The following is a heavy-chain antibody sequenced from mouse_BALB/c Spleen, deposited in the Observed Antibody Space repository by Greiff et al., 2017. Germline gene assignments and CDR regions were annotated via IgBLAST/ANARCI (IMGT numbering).Heavy chain of an antibody. CDR2: ISYSGST. CDR1: GYSITSDYA. V-gene: IGHV3-2*02. J-gene: IGHJ3*01. CDR3: ARSHYCYGSAWFAY. D-gene: IGHD1-1*01. Sequence: EVKLMESGPGLVKPSQSLSLTCTVTGYSITSDYAWNWIRQFPGNKLEWMGYISYSGSTSYNPSLKSRISITRDTSKNQFFLQLNSVTTEDTATYYCARSHYCYGSAWFAYWGQGTLVTVSA.